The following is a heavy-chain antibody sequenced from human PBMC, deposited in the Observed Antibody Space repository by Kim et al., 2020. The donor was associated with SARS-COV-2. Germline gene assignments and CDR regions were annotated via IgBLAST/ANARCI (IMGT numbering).Heavy chain of an antibody. Sequence: ADSVKGRIISSRDNAKNTLYLQMNSLRAEDTAVYYCARRQFTSGWYYFDYWGQGTLVTVSS. J-gene: IGHJ4*02. D-gene: IGHD6-19*01. V-gene: IGHV3-74*01. CDR3: ARRQFTSGWYYFDY.